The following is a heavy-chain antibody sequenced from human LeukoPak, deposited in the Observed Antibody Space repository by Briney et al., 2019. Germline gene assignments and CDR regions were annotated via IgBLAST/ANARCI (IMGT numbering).Heavy chain of an antibody. CDR3: ARGAYDSSGYFHSNFDY. D-gene: IGHD3-22*01. CDR2: IYSGGST. Sequence: GGSLRLSCAASGFTVSSNYMSWVRQAPGKGLEWVSVIYSGGSTYYADSVKGRITISRDNSKNTLYLQMNSLRAEDTAVYYCARGAYDSSGYFHSNFDYWGQGTLVTVSS. CDR1: GFTVSSNY. J-gene: IGHJ4*02. V-gene: IGHV3-66*01.